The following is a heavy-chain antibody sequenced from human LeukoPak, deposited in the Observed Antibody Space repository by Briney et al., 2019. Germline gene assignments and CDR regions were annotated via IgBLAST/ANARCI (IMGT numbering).Heavy chain of an antibody. CDR3: ARVGIAAAGTAHAYYYYYMDV. D-gene: IGHD6-13*01. CDR1: GYTFTGYY. CDR2: INPNSGGT. V-gene: IGHV1-2*02. Sequence: ASVKVSCKASGYTFTGYYMHWVRQAPGQGLEWMGWINPNSGGTNYAQKFQGRVTMTRDTSISTAYMELSRLRSDDTAVYYCARVGIAAAGTAHAYYYYYMDVWGKGTTVTVSS. J-gene: IGHJ6*03.